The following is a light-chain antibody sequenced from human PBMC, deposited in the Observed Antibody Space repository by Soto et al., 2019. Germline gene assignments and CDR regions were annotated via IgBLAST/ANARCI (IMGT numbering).Light chain of an antibody. CDR1: QDIAIY. J-gene: IGKJ4*01. Sequence: IQLTQSPSSLSASVGDRVTITCRASQDIAIYLARYQQKPGEAPKLLIYAASPLYGGVPSRFSGSGSGTDFAFTITSLQSEDFATYSGQPLRMYPSTFCGGAKVEIK. CDR3: QPLRMYPST. V-gene: IGKV1-9*01. CDR2: AAS.